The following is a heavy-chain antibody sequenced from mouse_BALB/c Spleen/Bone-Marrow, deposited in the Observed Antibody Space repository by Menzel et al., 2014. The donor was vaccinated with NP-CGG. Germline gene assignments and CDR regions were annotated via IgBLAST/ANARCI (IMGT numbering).Heavy chain of an antibody. CDR1: GFNIKDTY. J-gene: IGHJ2*01. V-gene: IGHV14-3*02. CDR2: IDPANGNT. D-gene: IGHD1-1*01. Sequence: VQLKESGAELVKPGASVKLSCTASGFNIKDTYMHWVKQRPEQGLEWIGRIDPANGNTKYDPKFQGKATITADTSSNTAYLQLSSLTSEDTAVYYCASYYYGHYFDYWGLGTTLTVSS. CDR3: ASYYYGHYFDY.